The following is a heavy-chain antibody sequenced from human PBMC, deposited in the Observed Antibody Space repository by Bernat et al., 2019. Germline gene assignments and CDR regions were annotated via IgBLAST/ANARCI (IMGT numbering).Heavy chain of an antibody. CDR2: IIPIFGTA. J-gene: IGHJ3*02. CDR3: ARTQGRITIFGVVTNDAFDI. V-gene: IGHV1-69*01. Sequence: QVQLVQSGAEVKKPGSSVKVSCKASGGTFSSYAISWVRQAPGQGLEWMGGIIPIFGTANYAQKFQGRVTITADESTSTAYMELSSLRSEDTAVYYCARTQGRITIFGVVTNDAFDIWGQGTMVTVSS. D-gene: IGHD3-3*01. CDR1: GGTFSSYA.